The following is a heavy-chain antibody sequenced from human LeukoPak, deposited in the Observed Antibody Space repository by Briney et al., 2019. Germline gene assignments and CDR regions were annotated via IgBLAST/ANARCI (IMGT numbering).Heavy chain of an antibody. CDR3: AREVTWYSGSYLFDY. J-gene: IGHJ4*02. Sequence: SETLSLTCTVSGGSISSSSYYWSWIRQPAGKGLEWIGRIYTSGSTNYNPSLKSRVTMSVDTSKNQFSLKLSSVTAADTAVYYCAREVTWYSGSYLFDYWGQGTLVTVSS. V-gene: IGHV4-61*02. CDR2: IYTSGST. D-gene: IGHD1-26*01. CDR1: GGSISSSSYY.